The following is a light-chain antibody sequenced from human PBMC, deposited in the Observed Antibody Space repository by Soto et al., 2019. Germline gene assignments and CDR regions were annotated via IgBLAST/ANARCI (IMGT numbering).Light chain of an antibody. J-gene: IGLJ2*01. CDR1: SSNIGAGYA. V-gene: IGLV1-40*01. Sequence: QSVLTQPPSVSGAPGQRVTISCTGSSSNIGAGYAVHWYQQLPETAPKLLIYGNTNRPSGVPDRFSGSKSGTSASLAITGXXXEXEADYYCQSYDSSHVVXGGGTKVTVL. CDR2: GNT. CDR3: QSYDSSHVV.